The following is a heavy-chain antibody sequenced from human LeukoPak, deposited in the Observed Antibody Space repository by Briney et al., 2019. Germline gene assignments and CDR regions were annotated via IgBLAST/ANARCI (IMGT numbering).Heavy chain of an antibody. CDR3: AKERAVAGDY. CDR2: ISYDGTNK. V-gene: IGHV3-30*18. J-gene: IGHJ4*02. D-gene: IGHD6-19*01. CDR1: GFTFSSYG. Sequence: PGGSLRLSCVASGFTFSSYGMHWVRQAPGKGLEWVAAISYDGTNKYYVDSVKGRFTISRDNSKNTLYLQMNSLRAEDTAVYYCAKERAVAGDYWGQGTLVTVSS.